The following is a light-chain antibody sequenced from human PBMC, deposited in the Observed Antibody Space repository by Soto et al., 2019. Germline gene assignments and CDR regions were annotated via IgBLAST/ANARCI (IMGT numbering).Light chain of an antibody. V-gene: IGLV2-14*01. CDR1: SGYVGGYNY. CDR3: SSYTSSSLYV. J-gene: IGLJ1*01. Sequence: QSALTQPASVSGSPGQSITISCTGTSGYVGGYNYVSWYQQHPGKAPKLMIYDVSNRPSGVSNRFSGSKSGNTASLTISGLQAEDDADYYCSSYTSSSLYVFGTGTKVTVL. CDR2: DVS.